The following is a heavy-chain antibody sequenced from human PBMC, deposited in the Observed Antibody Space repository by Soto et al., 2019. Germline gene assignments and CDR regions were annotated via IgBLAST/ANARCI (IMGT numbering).Heavy chain of an antibody. V-gene: IGHV1-18*01. Sequence: QVQLVQSGAEVKKPGASVKVSCKASGYTFTTYHISWVRQAPGQGLEWMGWISAYNGNTNYAQKLQGRVTMTTDTYTSTACIELRTLRSDDTAVYYCASGAPPELYWGQGSLVPVSS. J-gene: IGHJ4*02. CDR3: ASGAPPELY. D-gene: IGHD1-7*01. CDR1: GYTFTTYH. CDR2: ISAYNGNT.